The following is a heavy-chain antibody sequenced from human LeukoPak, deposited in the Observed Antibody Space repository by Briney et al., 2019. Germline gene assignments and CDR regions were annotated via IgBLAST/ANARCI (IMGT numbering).Heavy chain of an antibody. CDR3: ARAQGDTTVTTLGLFDY. J-gene: IGHJ4*02. Sequence: ASAKVSCKASGYTFTSYGIRWVRPAPGQGLEWMGWISAYNGNTNYAQKLQGRVTMTTDTSTSTAYMELRSLRSDDTAVYYCARAQGDTTVTTLGLFDYWGQGTLVTVSS. D-gene: IGHD4-17*01. CDR1: GYTFTSYG. V-gene: IGHV1-18*01. CDR2: ISAYNGNT.